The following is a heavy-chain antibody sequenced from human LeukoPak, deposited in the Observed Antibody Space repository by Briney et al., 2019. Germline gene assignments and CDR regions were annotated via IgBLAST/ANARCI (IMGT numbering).Heavy chain of an antibody. Sequence: GXSVKVSCKASGYTFTSYDINRVRQATGQGLEWMGWMNPNSGNTGYAQKFQGRVTVTRNTSISTAYMELSSLRSEDTAVYYCVRRSSSWYAFDYFDYWGQGTLVTVSS. CDR2: MNPNSGNT. CDR3: VRRSSSWYAFDYFDY. J-gene: IGHJ4*02. V-gene: IGHV1-8*01. D-gene: IGHD6-13*01. CDR1: GYTFTSYD.